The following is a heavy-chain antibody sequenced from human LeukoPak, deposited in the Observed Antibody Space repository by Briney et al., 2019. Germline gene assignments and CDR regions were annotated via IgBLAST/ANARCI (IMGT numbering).Heavy chain of an antibody. V-gene: IGHV4-39*01. J-gene: IGHJ3*02. CDR3: VAEMTASAAFDI. CDR2: LHHTGRN. CDR1: GDSLTSTSHY. D-gene: IGHD2-21*02. Sequence: PSETLSLTCTVAGDSLTSTSHYLVWIRQPPVKRLQWVVSLHHTGRNYSNAALKSRASISMATAKSQFPLQVNYVTAADSGVYYCVAEMTASAAFDIWGQETMVAVSS.